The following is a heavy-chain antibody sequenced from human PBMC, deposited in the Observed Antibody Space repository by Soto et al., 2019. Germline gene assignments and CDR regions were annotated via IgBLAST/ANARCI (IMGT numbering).Heavy chain of an antibody. CDR3: ARDTRSYDFWSGYFVDY. Sequence: ASVKVSCKASGYTFTSYAMHWVRQAPGQRLEWMGWINAGNGNTKYSQKFQGRVTITRDTSASTAYMELSSLRSEDTAVYYCARDTRSYDFWSGYFVDYWGQGTLVTVSS. V-gene: IGHV1-3*01. J-gene: IGHJ4*02. CDR2: INAGNGNT. CDR1: GYTFTSYA. D-gene: IGHD3-3*01.